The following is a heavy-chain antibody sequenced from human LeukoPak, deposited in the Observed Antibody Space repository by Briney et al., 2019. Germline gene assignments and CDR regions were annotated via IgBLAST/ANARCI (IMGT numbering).Heavy chain of an antibody. Sequence: GGSLRPSCQASGFTLSSYAMHWFGQAPGKGLEGVAVISYDGSNKYYADSVKGRFTISRDNSKNTLYLQMNSLRAEDTAVYYCARDQGGPIAARPSWFDPWGQGTLVTVSS. CDR1: GFTLSSYA. D-gene: IGHD6-6*01. CDR2: ISYDGSNK. J-gene: IGHJ5*02. CDR3: ARDQGGPIAARPSWFDP. V-gene: IGHV3-30*19.